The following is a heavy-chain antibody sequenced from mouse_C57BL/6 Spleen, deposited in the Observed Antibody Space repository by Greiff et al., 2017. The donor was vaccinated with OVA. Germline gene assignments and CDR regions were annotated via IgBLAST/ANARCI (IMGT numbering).Heavy chain of an antibody. V-gene: IGHV1-72*01. Sequence: VQLQQPGAELVKPGASVKLSCKASGYTFTSYWMHWVKQRPGRGLEWIGRIDPNSGGTKYNEKFKSKATLTVDKPSRTAYMQLSSRSYEDSAVYYCVRTGWLRALYAMDYWGQGTSVTVSS. D-gene: IGHD2-2*01. CDR1: GYTFTSYW. J-gene: IGHJ4*01. CDR2: IDPNSGGT. CDR3: VRTGWLRALYAMDY.